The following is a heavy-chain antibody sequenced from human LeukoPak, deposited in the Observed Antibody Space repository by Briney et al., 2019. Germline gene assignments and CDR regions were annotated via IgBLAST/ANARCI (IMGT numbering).Heavy chain of an antibody. D-gene: IGHD3-22*01. CDR2: ISGSGGST. CDR3: AKELGDYYDSRGYYEVGAFDI. Sequence: GGSLRLSCAASGFTFSSYAMSCVRQAPGKGLEWVSAISGSGGSTYYADSVKGRFTISRDNSKNTLYLQMNSLRAEDPAVYYCAKELGDYYDSRGYYEVGAFDIWGQGTMVTVSP. V-gene: IGHV3-23*01. CDR1: GFTFSSYA. J-gene: IGHJ3*02.